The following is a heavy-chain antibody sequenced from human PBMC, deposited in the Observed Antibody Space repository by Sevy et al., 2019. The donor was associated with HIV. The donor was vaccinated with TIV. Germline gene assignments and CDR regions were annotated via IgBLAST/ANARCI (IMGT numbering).Heavy chain of an antibody. CDR3: ARGSYNAFLEWLLWVGWFDP. CDR1: GFTFSSYW. CDR2: INSDGSST. D-gene: IGHD3-3*02. V-gene: IGHV3-74*01. J-gene: IGHJ5*02. Sequence: GGSLRLSCAASGFTFSSYWMHWVRQAPGKGLVWVSRINSDGSSTSYASSVKGRFTISRDNAKNTLYLKMNSLRAEDTAVYYCARGSYNAFLEWLLWVGWFDPWGQGTLVTVSS.